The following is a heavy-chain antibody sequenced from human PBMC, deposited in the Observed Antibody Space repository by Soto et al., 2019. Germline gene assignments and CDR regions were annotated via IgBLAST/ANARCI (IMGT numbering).Heavy chain of an antibody. D-gene: IGHD5-18*01. CDR2: INAGNGNT. V-gene: IGHV1-3*01. J-gene: IGHJ6*03. CDR3: AGDGYSYGTVWYYYYYMDV. CDR1: GYTFTSYG. Sequence: ASVKVSCKASGYTFTSYGMHWVRQAPGQRLEWIGWINAGNGNTKYSQKFQGRVTITRDTSASTAYMELSSLRSEDTAVYYCAGDGYSYGTVWYYYYYMDVWGKGTTVTVSS.